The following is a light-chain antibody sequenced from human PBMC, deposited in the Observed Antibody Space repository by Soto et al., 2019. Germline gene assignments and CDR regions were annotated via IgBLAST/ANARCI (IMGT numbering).Light chain of an antibody. J-gene: IGLJ1*01. CDR3: SSYTSSSTYV. Sequence: QSVLTQPASVCGSPGQSVTISCTGTSSDVGGYDYVSWYQHHPGKAPKLVIYDVTYRPSGVSDRFSGSKSANTASLTISGLQAEDEADYYCSSYTSSSTYVFGNGTKVTVL. CDR1: SSDVGGYDY. CDR2: DVT. V-gene: IGLV2-14*01.